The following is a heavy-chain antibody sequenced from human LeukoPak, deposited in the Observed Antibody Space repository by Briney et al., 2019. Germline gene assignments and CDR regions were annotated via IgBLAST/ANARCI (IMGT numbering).Heavy chain of an antibody. CDR3: ARVRTTWFDP. CDR1: GFTFSSYE. Sequence: GGSLRLSCAASGFTFSSYEMNWVRQAPGKGLEWVSFISSSASTIYYADSVKGRVTISRDNAKNSLYLQMNSLRAEDTAVYYCARVRTTWFDPWGQGTLVTVSS. J-gene: IGHJ5*02. D-gene: IGHD1-1*01. CDR2: ISSSASTI. V-gene: IGHV3-48*03.